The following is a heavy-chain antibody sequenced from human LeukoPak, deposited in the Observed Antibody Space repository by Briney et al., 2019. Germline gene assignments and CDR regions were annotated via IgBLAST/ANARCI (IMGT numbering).Heavy chain of an antibody. CDR1: GFTFSNYL. Sequence: GGSLRLSCAASGFTFSNYLMHWVRQAPGKGLVWVSRITSDGSSTHYADSVKGQFTISRDNAKNTLYLQMNSLTAEDTAVYYCVSLGYCSTSSCQPWGQGTLVTVSS. CDR3: VSLGYCSTSSCQP. D-gene: IGHD2-2*01. CDR2: ITSDGSST. V-gene: IGHV3-74*01. J-gene: IGHJ4*02.